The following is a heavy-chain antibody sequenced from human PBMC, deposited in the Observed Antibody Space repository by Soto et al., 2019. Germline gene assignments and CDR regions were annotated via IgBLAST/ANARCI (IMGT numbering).Heavy chain of an antibody. CDR1: SHG. Sequence: SHGVRRISKNKGKGLEWVSSISSSSSYIYYADSVKGRFTISRDNAKNSLYLQMNSLRAEDTAVYFFFKAEYGLRGFD. V-gene: IGHV3-21*01. CDR2: ISSSSSYI. D-gene: IGHD4-17*01. CDR3: FKAEYGLRGFD. J-gene: IGHJ3*01.